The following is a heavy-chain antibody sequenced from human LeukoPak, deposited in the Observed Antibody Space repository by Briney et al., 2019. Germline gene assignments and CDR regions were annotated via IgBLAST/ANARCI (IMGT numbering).Heavy chain of an antibody. D-gene: IGHD2-2*02. J-gene: IGHJ4*02. CDR2: FSGSGGST. V-gene: IGHV3-23*01. CDR1: GFTVSSNYA. CDR3: AKDVGYCSSTTCYKPFDY. Sequence: PGGSLRLSCAVSGFTVSSNYAMSWVRQAPGKGLEWVSAFSGSGGSTYYADSVKGRFTIPRDNSKNTLYLQMNSLRAEDTAVYYCAKDVGYCSSTTCYKPFDYWGQGTLVTVSS.